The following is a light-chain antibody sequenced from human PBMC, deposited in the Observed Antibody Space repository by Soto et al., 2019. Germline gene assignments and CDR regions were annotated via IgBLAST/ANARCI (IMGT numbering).Light chain of an antibody. Sequence: DIQMTQSPSTLSASVGDRVTIACRSSQSIGIWLAWYQQRPGEAPKLLVYDASSLKSGVPSRFSCSGSGTEFTLTISSLQPDDFSTYYCQQHNGYFGGGTKVEIK. CDR1: QSIGIW. CDR3: QQHNGY. CDR2: DAS. J-gene: IGKJ4*01. V-gene: IGKV1-5*01.